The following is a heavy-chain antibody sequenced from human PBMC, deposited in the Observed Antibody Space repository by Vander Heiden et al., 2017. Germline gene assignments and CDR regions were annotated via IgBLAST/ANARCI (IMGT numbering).Heavy chain of an antibody. J-gene: IGHJ5*02. D-gene: IGHD3-22*01. V-gene: IGHV3-9*01. CDR1: GFPFADYA. Sequence: EVQLVESGGGLVQPGRSLRLSCAASGFPFADYAMHWVRQAPGKGLEWVSGISWNSGSIGYADSVKGRFTISRDNAKNSLYLQTNSLRAEDTALYYCAKGSWGYYDSSGYFDPWGQGTLVTVSS. CDR2: ISWNSGSI. CDR3: AKGSWGYYDSSGYFDP.